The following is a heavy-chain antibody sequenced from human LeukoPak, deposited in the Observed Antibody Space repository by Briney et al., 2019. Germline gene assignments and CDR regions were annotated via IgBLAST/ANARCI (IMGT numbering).Heavy chain of an antibody. CDR1: GFTFSDYY. Sequence: KPGGSLRLSCAASGFTFSDYYMSWIRQAPGKGLEWVSYISSSSSSTNYADSVKGRFTISRDNSKNTLYLQMNSLRAEDTAVCYCAKILPDTVTADYWGQGTLVTVSS. V-gene: IGHV3-11*06. J-gene: IGHJ4*02. CDR2: ISSSSSST. CDR3: AKILPDTVTADY. D-gene: IGHD4-11*01.